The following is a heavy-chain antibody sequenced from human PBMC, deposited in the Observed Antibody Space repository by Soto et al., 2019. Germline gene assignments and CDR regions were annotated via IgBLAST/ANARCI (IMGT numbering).Heavy chain of an antibody. CDR3: ARHLRDIVVVPTGMDV. CDR1: GYSFTSYW. D-gene: IGHD2-2*01. V-gene: IGHV5-10-1*01. CDR2: IDPSDSYT. J-gene: IGHJ6*02. Sequence: GESLKISCKGSGYSFTSYWISWVRQMPGKGLEWMGRIDPSDSYTNCSPSFQGHVTISADKSISTAYLQWSSLKASDTAMYYCARHLRDIVVVPTGMDVWGQGTTVTVSS.